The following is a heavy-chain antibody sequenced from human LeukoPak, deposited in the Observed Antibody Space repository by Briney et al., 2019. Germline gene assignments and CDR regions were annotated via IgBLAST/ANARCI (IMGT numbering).Heavy chain of an antibody. Sequence: PGRSLRLSCTASGFTFGDYAMSWFRQAPGKGLEWVGVIRSTAYGGTTEYAASVKGRFTISRDDSKSIAYLQMNSLKTEDTAVYYCTRGYRRGYSYGLNFDYWGQGTLVTVSS. V-gene: IGHV3-49*03. D-gene: IGHD5-18*01. J-gene: IGHJ4*02. CDR3: TRGYRRGYSYGLNFDY. CDR2: IRSTAYGGTT. CDR1: GFTFGDYA.